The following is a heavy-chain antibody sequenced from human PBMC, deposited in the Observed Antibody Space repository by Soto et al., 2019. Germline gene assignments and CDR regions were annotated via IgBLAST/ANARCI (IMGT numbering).Heavy chain of an antibody. J-gene: IGHJ6*02. Sequence: GASVKVSCKASGYTFTGYYMHWVRQAPGQGLEWMGWINPNSGGTNYAQKFQGWVTMTRDTSISTAYMELSRLRSDDTAVYYCAREQGWQLGGHHYYYGMDVWGQGTTVTVSS. CDR2: INPNSGGT. V-gene: IGHV1-2*04. CDR3: AREQGWQLGGHHYYYGMDV. CDR1: GYTFTGYY. D-gene: IGHD6-6*01.